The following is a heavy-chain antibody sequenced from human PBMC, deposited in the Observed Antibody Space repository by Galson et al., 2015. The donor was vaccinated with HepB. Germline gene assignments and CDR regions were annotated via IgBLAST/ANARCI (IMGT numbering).Heavy chain of an antibody. J-gene: IGHJ6*02. D-gene: IGHD3-10*01. CDR3: AAPTPAMVREYYYYYGMDV. CDR1: GFTFTSSA. Sequence: SVKVSCKASGFTFTSSAVQWVRQARGQRLEWIGWIVVGSGNTNYAQKFQERVTITRDMSTSTAYMELSSLRSEDTAVYYCAAPTPAMVREYYYYYGMDVWGQGTTVTVSS. CDR2: IVVGSGNT. V-gene: IGHV1-58*01.